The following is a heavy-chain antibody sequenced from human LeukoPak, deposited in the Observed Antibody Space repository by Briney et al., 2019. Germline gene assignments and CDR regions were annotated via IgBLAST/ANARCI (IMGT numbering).Heavy chain of an antibody. Sequence: SETLSLTCTVSGGSISSYYWNWIRQPPGKGLEWIGCIYSSGTTNSPSLKSRVTISGDKSKNQFSLKLSSVTAADTAVYYCARGGRISAGGIYYFDYWGQGTLVTVSS. D-gene: IGHD1-14*01. CDR1: GGSISSYY. CDR3: ARGGRISAGGIYYFDY. CDR2: IYSSGTT. J-gene: IGHJ4*02. V-gene: IGHV4-59*01.